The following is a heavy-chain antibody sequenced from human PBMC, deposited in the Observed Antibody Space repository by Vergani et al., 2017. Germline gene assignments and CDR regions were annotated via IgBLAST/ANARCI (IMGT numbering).Heavy chain of an antibody. J-gene: IGHJ3*02. CDR2: ISAYNGNT. Sequence: QVQLVQSGAEVKKPGASVKVSCKASGYTFTSYGISWVRQAPGQGLEWMGWISAYNGNTNYAQKLQGRVTMTTDTSTSTAYMELRSLRSDDTAVYYCARDSCSSTSCYEGDTFDIWGQGTMVTVSS. V-gene: IGHV1-18*04. CDR3: ARDSCSSTSCYEGDTFDI. CDR1: GYTFTSYG. D-gene: IGHD2-2*01.